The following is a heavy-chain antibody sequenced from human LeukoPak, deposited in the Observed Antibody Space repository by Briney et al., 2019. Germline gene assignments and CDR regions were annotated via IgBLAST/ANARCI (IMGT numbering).Heavy chain of an antibody. D-gene: IGHD3-10*02. CDR1: GFILSSNT. CDR2: ISSSSSYI. J-gene: IGHJ6*04. Sequence: GSLRLSCAASGFILSSNTMSWVRQAPGKGLEWVSSISSSSSYIYYADSVKGRFTISRDNAKNSLFLQMNSLRAEDTAVYYCAELGITMIGGVWGKGTTVTISS. V-gene: IGHV3-21*01. CDR3: AELGITMIGGV.